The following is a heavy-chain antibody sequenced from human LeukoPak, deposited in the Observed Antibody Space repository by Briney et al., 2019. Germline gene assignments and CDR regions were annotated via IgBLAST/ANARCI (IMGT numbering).Heavy chain of an antibody. CDR3: AQARYCSSTSCYSFGWFDP. V-gene: IGHV1-69*01. J-gene: IGHJ5*02. Sequence: GASVKVSCKASGGTFSSYAISWVRQAPGQGLEWMGGIIPIFGTANYAQKFQGRVTITADESTSTAYMELSSLRSEDTAVYYCAQARYCSSTSCYSFGWFDPWGQGTLVTVSS. D-gene: IGHD2-2*01. CDR1: GGTFSSYA. CDR2: IIPIFGTA.